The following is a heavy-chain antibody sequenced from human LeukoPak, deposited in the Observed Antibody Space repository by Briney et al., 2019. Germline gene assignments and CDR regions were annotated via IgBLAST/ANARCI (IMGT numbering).Heavy chain of an antibody. V-gene: IGHV4-34*01. CDR3: ARVDQETTAMVDY. Sequence: SETLSLTCAVYGGSFSGYYWSWIRQPPGKGLEWIGEINHSGSTNYNPSLKSRVTISVDTSKNQFSLKLSSVTAADTAVYYCARVDQETTAMVDYWGQGTLVTVSS. D-gene: IGHD5-18*01. J-gene: IGHJ4*02. CDR1: GGSFSGYY. CDR2: INHSGST.